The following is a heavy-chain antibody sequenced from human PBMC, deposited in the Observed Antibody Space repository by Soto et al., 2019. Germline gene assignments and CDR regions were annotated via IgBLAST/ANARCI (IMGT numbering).Heavy chain of an antibody. CDR3: AKHGYCTNGVCYNTYYMDV. V-gene: IGHV3-23*01. Sequence: GGSLRLSCAASGFTFSSYAMSWVRQAPGKGLEWVSAISGGGGSTYYADSVKGRFTISSDNSKNTLYLQMNSLRAEDTAVYYCAKHGYCTNGVCYNTYYMDVWGKGTTVTVSS. J-gene: IGHJ6*03. CDR2: ISGGGGST. D-gene: IGHD2-8*01. CDR1: GFTFSSYA.